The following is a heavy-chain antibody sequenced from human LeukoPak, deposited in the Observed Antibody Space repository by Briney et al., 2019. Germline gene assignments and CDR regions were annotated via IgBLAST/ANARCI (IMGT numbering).Heavy chain of an antibody. Sequence: GGSLRLSCAASGFTFSSYWMSWVRQAPGKGLEWVPTIKQDGSANHYVDSVKGRFTISRDNAKNSLWLQMSSLRDEDTAVYHCVRELAARYWGQGTLVTVSS. J-gene: IGHJ4*02. CDR1: GFTFSSYW. D-gene: IGHD6-6*01. CDR3: VRELAARY. CDR2: IKQDGSAN. V-gene: IGHV3-7*01.